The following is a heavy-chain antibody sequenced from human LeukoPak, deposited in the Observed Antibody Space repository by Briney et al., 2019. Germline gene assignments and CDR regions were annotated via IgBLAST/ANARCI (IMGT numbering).Heavy chain of an antibody. Sequence: GGSLRLSCAVSGFTFSSYSMNWVRQAPGKGLEWVSSISSSSSYIYYADSVKGRFTISRDNAKNSLYLQMNSLRAEDTAVYYCAKTPDIVLMVYAPDYWGQGTLVTVSS. CDR3: AKTPDIVLMVYAPDY. J-gene: IGHJ4*02. CDR1: GFTFSSYS. CDR2: ISSSSSYI. V-gene: IGHV3-21*04. D-gene: IGHD2-8*01.